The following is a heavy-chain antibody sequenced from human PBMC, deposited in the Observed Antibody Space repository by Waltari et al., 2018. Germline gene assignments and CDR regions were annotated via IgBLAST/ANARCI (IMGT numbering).Heavy chain of an antibody. D-gene: IGHD6-13*01. CDR3: AKVPPKRSWYFDY. V-gene: IGHV3-23*03. CDR2: IYSGGSST. CDR1: GFTFSSYA. Sequence: EVQLLESGGGLVQPGGSLRLSCAASGFTFSSYAMSWVRQAPGKGLGWVSVIYSGGSSTYYADAVKGRFTISRDNSKNTLYLQMNSLRAEGTAVYYCAKVPPKRSWYFDYWGQGTLVTVSS. J-gene: IGHJ4*02.